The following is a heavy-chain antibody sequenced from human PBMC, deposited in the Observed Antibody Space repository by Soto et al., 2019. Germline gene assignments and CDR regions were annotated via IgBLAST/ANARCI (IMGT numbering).Heavy chain of an antibody. CDR3: ARAPRMAPFDI. Sequence: GGSLRLSCSASGFIFSPYGIHWVRQAPGKGLEWVALIRNDGSDKYYAESVTGRFTISRDNSKNTVYLQMNSLRAEDTALYFCARAPRMAPFDIWGQGTMVTVSS. CDR1: GFIFSPYG. CDR2: IRNDGSDK. V-gene: IGHV3-33*01. J-gene: IGHJ3*02.